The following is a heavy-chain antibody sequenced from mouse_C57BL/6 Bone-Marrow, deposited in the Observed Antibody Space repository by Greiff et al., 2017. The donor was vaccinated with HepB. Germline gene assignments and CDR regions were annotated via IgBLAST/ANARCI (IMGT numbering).Heavy chain of an antibody. Sequence: VQLQQPGTELVKPGASVKLSCKASGYTFTSYWMHWVKQRPGQGLEWIGNINPSNGGTNYNEKFKSKATLTVDKSSSTAYMQLSSLTSEDSAVYYCAREGLLLRHYFDYWGQGTTLTVSS. CDR2: INPSNGGT. CDR1: GYTFTSYW. V-gene: IGHV1-53*01. D-gene: IGHD1-1*01. J-gene: IGHJ2*01. CDR3: AREGLLLRHYFDY.